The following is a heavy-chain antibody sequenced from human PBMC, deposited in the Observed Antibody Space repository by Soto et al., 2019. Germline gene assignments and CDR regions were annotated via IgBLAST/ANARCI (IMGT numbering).Heavy chain of an antibody. CDR2: IFSNDDK. Sequence: QVTLKESGPVLLKPTETLTLTCTVSVFSVSSASMGVGWIRQPPGKALEWLAHIFSNDDKGYTTSLKSRLTISKDTARSQVVLNMTNLDPVDTATYYCARAIAGASRYGAGGQGDQVTVAS. CDR1: VFSVSSASMG. CDR3: ARAIAGASRYGA. V-gene: IGHV2-26*01. D-gene: IGHD1-20*01. J-gene: IGHJ4*02.